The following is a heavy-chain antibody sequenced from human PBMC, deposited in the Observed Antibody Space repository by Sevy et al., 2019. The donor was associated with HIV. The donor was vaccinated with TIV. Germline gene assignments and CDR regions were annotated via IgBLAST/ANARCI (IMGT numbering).Heavy chain of an antibody. D-gene: IGHD3-10*01. CDR2: ISSSGSTI. V-gene: IGHV3-11*01. CDR3: AREAGSGSYYQQIDYYYGMDV. CDR1: GFTFSDYY. Sequence: GGSLRLSCAASGFTFSDYYMSWIRQAPGKGLEWVSYISSSGSTIYYADSVKGRFTISRDNAKNSLYLQMNSLRAEDTAVYYCAREAGSGSYYQQIDYYYGMDVWGQGTTVTGSS. J-gene: IGHJ6*02.